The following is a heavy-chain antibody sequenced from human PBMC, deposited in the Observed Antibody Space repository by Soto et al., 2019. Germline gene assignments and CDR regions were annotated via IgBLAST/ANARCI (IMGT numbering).Heavy chain of an antibody. CDR1: GYTFTSYA. J-gene: IGHJ5*02. CDR2: INAGNGNT. V-gene: IGHV1-3*05. D-gene: IGHD3-9*01. Sequence: QVQLVQSGAEEKKPGASVKVSCKASGYTFTSYAMHWVRQAPGQRLEWMGWINAGNGNTKYSQKVQGRVTITRDTSASTAYMERSRRRSEDTAVYYCARSVCDILTGSVYHWFDPWGQGTLVTVSS. CDR3: ARSVCDILTGSVYHWFDP.